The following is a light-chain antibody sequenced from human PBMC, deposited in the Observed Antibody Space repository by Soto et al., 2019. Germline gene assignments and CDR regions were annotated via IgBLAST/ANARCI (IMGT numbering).Light chain of an antibody. V-gene: IGKV3-11*01. CDR1: QSVSSY. CDR2: DAS. CDR3: QQRSNWPPYT. J-gene: IGKJ2*01. Sequence: EIVLTQSPATLSLSPGERATLSCRASQSVSSYLAWYQQKPGQAPRLLIYDASNRATGIPARFSGSGSGTHFTLTISRLEPEDFAVHYCQQRSNWPPYTFGQGTKLEIK.